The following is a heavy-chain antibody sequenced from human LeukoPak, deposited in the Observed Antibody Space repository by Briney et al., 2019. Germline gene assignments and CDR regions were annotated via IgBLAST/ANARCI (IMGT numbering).Heavy chain of an antibody. D-gene: IGHD2-21*02. J-gene: IGHJ4*02. Sequence: ASVKVSCKXSGYTFTSYGISWVRQAPGQGLEWMGRISAYNGNTNYAQKLQGRVTMTTDTSTSTAYMELRSLRSDDTAVYYCARDIVVVTAMPDPFDYWGQGTLVTVSS. V-gene: IGHV1-18*01. CDR2: ISAYNGNT. CDR1: GYTFTSYG. CDR3: ARDIVVVTAMPDPFDY.